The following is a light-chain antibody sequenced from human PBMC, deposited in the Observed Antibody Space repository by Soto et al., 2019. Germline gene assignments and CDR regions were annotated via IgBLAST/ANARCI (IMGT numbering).Light chain of an antibody. V-gene: IGKV3-11*01. CDR2: GAS. Sequence: EIVLTQSPATLSLSPVERATLSCRASQSVANYLAWYQQKPGQAPRLLIYGASNRATGIPARCSGSGSGTDFTLTISSLEPEDFAVYYCQQRSDWPPYTFGQGTKVEIK. CDR1: QSVANY. J-gene: IGKJ2*01. CDR3: QQRSDWPPYT.